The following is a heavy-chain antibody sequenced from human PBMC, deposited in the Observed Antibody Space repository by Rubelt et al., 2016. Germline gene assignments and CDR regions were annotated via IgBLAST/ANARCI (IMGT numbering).Heavy chain of an antibody. CDR3: AKDRSSGYDYDDY. CDR1: GFTFSNYA. CDR2: ISYDGIIK. J-gene: IGHJ4*02. D-gene: IGHD5-12*01. V-gene: IGHV3-30*04. Sequence: GFTFSNYAMHWVRQAPGKGLEWVAVISYDGIIKDYADSVKGRFTISRDNSKNTLYLQMNSLRAEDTAVYYCAKDRSSGYDYDDYWGQGTLVTVSS.